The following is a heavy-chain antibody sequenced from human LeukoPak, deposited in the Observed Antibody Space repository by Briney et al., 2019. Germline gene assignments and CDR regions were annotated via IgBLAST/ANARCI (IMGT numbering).Heavy chain of an antibody. J-gene: IGHJ4*02. V-gene: IGHV1-2*02. CDR1: GYTFTGYF. Sequence: GASVKVSCKASGYTFTGYFIHWVRQAPGHGLEWMGWVNPDSCSTNYAQKFQGRVSMTRYTSISTGYMELSRLKSDDTAMYYCSRAPSMIQGVITTGENYYFDYWGQGTLVTVSS. D-gene: IGHD3-10*01. CDR3: SRAPSMIQGVITTGENYYFDY. CDR2: VNPDSCST.